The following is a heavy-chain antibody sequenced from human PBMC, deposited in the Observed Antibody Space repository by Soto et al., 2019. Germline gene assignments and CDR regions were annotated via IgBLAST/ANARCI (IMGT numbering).Heavy chain of an antibody. J-gene: IGHJ6*02. Sequence: QVQLVESGGGVVQPGRSLRLSCAASGFTFSSYGMHWVRQAPGKGLEWVAVISYDGSNKYYADSVKGRFTISRDNSKNTLYLQMNSLRAEDTAVYYCAKELGIAARAYYYYGMDVWGQGTTVTVSS. CDR3: AKELGIAARAYYYYGMDV. CDR1: GFTFSSYG. V-gene: IGHV3-30*18. D-gene: IGHD6-6*01. CDR2: ISYDGSNK.